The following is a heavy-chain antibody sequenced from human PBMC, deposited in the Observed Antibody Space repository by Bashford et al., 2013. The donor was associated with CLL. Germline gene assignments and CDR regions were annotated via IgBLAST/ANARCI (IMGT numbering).Heavy chain of an antibody. V-gene: IGHV3-66*01. Sequence: GGPLRLSCVVSGFTVSSNYMSWVRQAPGKGLEWVSAFYTGGSTSYADSVKGRFTISRDTSENTLYLQMNSLRAEDTAVYFCARGRDAYNYYYDYWGQGTLVTVSS. J-gene: IGHJ4*02. CDR3: ARGRDAYNYYYDY. CDR1: GFTVSSNY. CDR2: FYTGGST. D-gene: IGHD5-24*01.